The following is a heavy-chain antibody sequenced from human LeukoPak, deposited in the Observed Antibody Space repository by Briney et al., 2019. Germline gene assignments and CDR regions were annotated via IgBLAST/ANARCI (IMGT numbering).Heavy chain of an antibody. CDR1: GFTFSSYS. CDR3: ASPSPMTYYYDSSDYAFDI. J-gene: IGHJ3*02. D-gene: IGHD3-22*01. Sequence: GGSLRLSCAASGFTFSSYSMNWVRQAPGKGLEWVSSISSSSSYIYYADSVKGRFTISRDNAKNSLYLQMNSLRAEDTAVYYCASPSPMTYYYDSSDYAFDIWGQGTMVTVSS. V-gene: IGHV3-21*01. CDR2: ISSSSSYI.